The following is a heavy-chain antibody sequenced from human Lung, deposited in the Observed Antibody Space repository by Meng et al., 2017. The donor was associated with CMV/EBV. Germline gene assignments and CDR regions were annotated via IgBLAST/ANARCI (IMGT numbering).Heavy chain of an antibody. V-gene: IGHV3-30*02. CDR2: IRYDGSNK. J-gene: IGHJ6*02. D-gene: IGHD3-3*01. CDR1: GFTFSSYG. Sequence: GGSLRLSXAASGFTFSSYGMHWVRQAPGKGLEWVAFIRYDGSNKYYADSVKGRFTISRDNSKNTLYLQMNSLRAEDTAVYYCAKKYYALWCGYYGDYYYYGMDVWGQGTTVTFSS. CDR3: AKKYYALWCGYYGDYYYYGMDV.